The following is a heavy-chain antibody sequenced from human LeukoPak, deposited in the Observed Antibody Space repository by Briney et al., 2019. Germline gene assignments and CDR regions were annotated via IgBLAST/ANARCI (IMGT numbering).Heavy chain of an antibody. CDR2: INSDGSNT. Sequence: GGSLRLSCAASGFTFSSYWMHWVRQAPGKGLVWVSGINSDGSNTSYADSVKGRFTISRDNAKNSLYLQMNSLRAEDTAVYYCARAGTWELIYYFDYWGQGTLVTVSS. CDR1: GFTFSSYW. D-gene: IGHD1-26*01. J-gene: IGHJ4*02. V-gene: IGHV3-74*01. CDR3: ARAGTWELIYYFDY.